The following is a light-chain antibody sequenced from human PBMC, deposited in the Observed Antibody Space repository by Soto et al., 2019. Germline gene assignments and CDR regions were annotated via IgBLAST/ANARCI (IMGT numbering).Light chain of an antibody. CDR2: EAS. V-gene: IGLV2-14*01. CDR3: SSYTTTNTLV. CDR1: SSDVGAYRY. Sequence: QSALTQPASVSGSPGQSITISCTGTSSDVGAYRYVSWYQQHPGKAPKLIIYEASNRPSGVSNRFSGSKSGNTASLTVSELQAEDEADYYCSSYTTTNTLVFGTGTKVTVL. J-gene: IGLJ1*01.